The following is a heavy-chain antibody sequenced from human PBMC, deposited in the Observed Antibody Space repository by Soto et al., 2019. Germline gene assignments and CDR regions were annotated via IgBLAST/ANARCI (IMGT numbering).Heavy chain of an antibody. V-gene: IGHV3-7*01. CDR1: GFRFSRYW. D-gene: IGHD3-10*01. CDR2: IRQDGNEK. J-gene: IGHJ4*02. Sequence: EEQLAESGGGLVQTGGSLRLSCAVSGFRFSRYWMTWVRQAPGKGLEWVANIRQDGNEKYYVDSVRGRFSISRDNAKNSLHLQMNSLSTDDTAVYFCASGFPSPGGYYFDHLGQGTPVTVSS. CDR3: ASGFPSPGGYYFDH.